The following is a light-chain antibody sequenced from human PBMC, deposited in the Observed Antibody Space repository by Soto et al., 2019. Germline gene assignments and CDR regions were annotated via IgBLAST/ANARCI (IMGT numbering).Light chain of an antibody. CDR3: QQYNSYSPT. CDR1: QSISVW. J-gene: IGKJ1*01. CDR2: KAS. V-gene: IGKV1-5*03. Sequence: DIQMTRSPSTLSASVGDRVTITCRASQSISVWLAWYQQKAGKAPNLLIYKASRLESGVPSRFSGSGSETEFTLTTSGLQPGDSATYYCQQYNSYSPTFGQGTKVEVK.